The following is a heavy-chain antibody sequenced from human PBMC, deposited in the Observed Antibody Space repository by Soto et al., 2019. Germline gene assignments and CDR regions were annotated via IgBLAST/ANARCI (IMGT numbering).Heavy chain of an antibody. CDR2: IYYSGST. CDR1: GGSISSYY. CDR3: ARHNYGSGSTYFTY. D-gene: IGHD3-10*01. J-gene: IGHJ4*02. Sequence: SETLSLTCTISGGSISSYYWSWIRQPPGKGLEWIGYIYYSGSTNYNPSLKSRVTISVDTSKNQFSLKLNSMTAADTAVYYCARHNYGSGSTYFTYWGQGTLVTVSS. V-gene: IGHV4-59*08.